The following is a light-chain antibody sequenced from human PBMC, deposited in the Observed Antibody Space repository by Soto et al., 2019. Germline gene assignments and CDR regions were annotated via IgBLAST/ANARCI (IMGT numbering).Light chain of an antibody. CDR2: AAS. CDR3: QQYYSYPPT. V-gene: IGKV1-8*01. CDR1: QGISSS. J-gene: IGKJ1*01. Sequence: IQMTQSPSSLSASIEDRFTITCRASQGISSSLAWYQEKPGKAPKLLISAASSLQSGVPSRFSGSGSGTDFTLTISCLQSEDFATYYCQQYYSYPPTFGQGTKVDIK.